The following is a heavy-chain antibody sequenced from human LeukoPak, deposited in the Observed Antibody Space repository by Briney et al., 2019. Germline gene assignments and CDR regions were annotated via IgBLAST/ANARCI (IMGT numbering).Heavy chain of an antibody. V-gene: IGHV4-34*01. CDR3: ARQLKYCSGGSCYSRDNNYYYYMDV. CDR2: INHSGST. CDR1: GGSFSGYY. D-gene: IGHD2-15*01. Sequence: SETLSLTCAVYGGSFSGYYWSWIRQPPGKGLEWIGEINHSGSTNYNPSLKSRVTISVDTSKNQFSLKLSSVTAADTAVYYCARQLKYCSGGSCYSRDNNYYYYMDVWGKGTTVTVSS. J-gene: IGHJ6*03.